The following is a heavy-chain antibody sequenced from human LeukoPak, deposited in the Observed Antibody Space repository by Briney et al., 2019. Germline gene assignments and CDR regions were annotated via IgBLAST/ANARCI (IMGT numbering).Heavy chain of an antibody. J-gene: IGHJ5*02. CDR1: GFTFTNAW. Sequence: GGSLRLSCSASGFTFTNAWMSWFRQAPGKGLEWVSTISGTSTYIYYAESVKGRFTISRDNTNNSVYLQMNSLRAEDTAVYYCARGGTSTSCCNNWFDPWGQGTLVTVSS. CDR3: ARGGTSTSCCNNWFDP. D-gene: IGHD2-2*01. V-gene: IGHV3-21*01. CDR2: ISGTSTYI.